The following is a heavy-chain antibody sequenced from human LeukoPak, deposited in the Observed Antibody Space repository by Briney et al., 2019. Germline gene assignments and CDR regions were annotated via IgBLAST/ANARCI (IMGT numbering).Heavy chain of an antibody. Sequence: GGSLRLSCAASGFTFSSYGMHWVRQAPGKGLEWVAVIWYDGSNKYYADSVKGRFSISRDDSKNTLYLQMNSLRAEDTAVYYCAKSPDVAGTGRFDYWGQGTLVTVSS. V-gene: IGHV3-33*06. CDR1: GFTFSSYG. CDR2: IWYDGSNK. J-gene: IGHJ4*02. CDR3: AKSPDVAGTGRFDY. D-gene: IGHD6-19*01.